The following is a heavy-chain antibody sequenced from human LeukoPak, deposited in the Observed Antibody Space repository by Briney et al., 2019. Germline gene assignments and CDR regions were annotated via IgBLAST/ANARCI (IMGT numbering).Heavy chain of an antibody. CDR3: ARALGTGDAFDI. CDR2: IKQDGSEK. CDR1: GSTFSSYW. Sequence: PGGSLRLSCAASGSTFSSYWMSWVRQAPGKGLEWVANIKQDGSEKYYVDSVKGRFTISRDNAKNSLYLQMNSLRAEDTAVYYCARALGTGDAFDIWGQGTMVTVSS. J-gene: IGHJ3*02. V-gene: IGHV3-7*01. D-gene: IGHD3-10*01.